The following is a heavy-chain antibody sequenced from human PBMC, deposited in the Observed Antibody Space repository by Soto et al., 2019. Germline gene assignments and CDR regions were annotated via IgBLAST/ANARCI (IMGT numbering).Heavy chain of an antibody. J-gene: IGHJ6*03. Sequence: ASVKVSCKASGDTFTSYAMHWVRQAPGQRLEWMGWINAGNGNTKYSQKFQGRVTITRDTSASTAYMELSSLRSEDTAVYYCARDRTYYDFWSGYPNYYYYMDVWGKGTTVTVSS. CDR2: INAGNGNT. D-gene: IGHD3-3*01. CDR3: ARDRTYYDFWSGYPNYYYYMDV. CDR1: GDTFTSYA. V-gene: IGHV1-3*01.